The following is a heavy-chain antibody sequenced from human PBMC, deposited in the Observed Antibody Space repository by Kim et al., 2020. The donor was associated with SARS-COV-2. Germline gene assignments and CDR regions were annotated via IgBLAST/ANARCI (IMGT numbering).Heavy chain of an antibody. CDR3: ARVVGLRFLEWLPEVWYFDL. CDR1: GGSVSSGSYY. Sequence: SETLSLTCTVSGGSVSSGSYYWSWIRQPPGKGLEWIGYIYYSGSTNYNPSLKSRVTISVDTSKNQFSLKLSSVTAADTAVYYCARVVGLRFLEWLPEVWYFDLWGRGTLVTVSS. V-gene: IGHV4-61*01. CDR2: IYYSGST. D-gene: IGHD3-3*01. J-gene: IGHJ2*01.